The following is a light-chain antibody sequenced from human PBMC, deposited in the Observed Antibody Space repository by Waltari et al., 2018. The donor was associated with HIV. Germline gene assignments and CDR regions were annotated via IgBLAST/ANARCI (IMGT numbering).Light chain of an antibody. CDR2: DVT. V-gene: IGLV2-23*02. CDR1: SSDVGTYNS. CDR3: CTYAVIVV. J-gene: IGLJ2*01. Sequence: QSALTQPASVSGSPGQSITISCTGTSSDVGTYNSVSWYQQHPGKVPKLLIFDVTKRPSAVSDRVSGSKSGNTASLTISGLQAEDEADYYCCTYAVIVVFGGGTKLTVL.